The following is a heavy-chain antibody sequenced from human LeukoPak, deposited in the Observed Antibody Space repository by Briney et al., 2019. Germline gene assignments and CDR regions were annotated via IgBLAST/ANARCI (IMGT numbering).Heavy chain of an antibody. J-gene: IGHJ5*02. CDR2: ISSSGSTI. V-gene: IGHV3-11*01. D-gene: IGHD2-2*01. Sequence: PGGSLRLSCAASGFTFSDYYMSWIRQAPGKGLEWVSYISSSGSTIYYADSVKGRFTISRDNAKNSLYLQMNSLRAEDTAVYYCARPFEYCSSTSCQSPWFDPWGQGTLVTVSS. CDR1: GFTFSDYY. CDR3: ARPFEYCSSTSCQSPWFDP.